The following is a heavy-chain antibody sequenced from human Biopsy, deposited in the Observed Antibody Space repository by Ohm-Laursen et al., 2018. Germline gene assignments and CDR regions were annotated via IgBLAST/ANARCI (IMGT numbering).Heavy chain of an antibody. CDR1: GGTFSSFP. D-gene: IGHD2-15*01. Sequence: SSVKVSCKASGGTFSSFPFNWVRQAPGQGLEWMGGILPLSGTTSFAQKFQGRVILTADGSTSTAYMELSSLISEDTAVYYCANSDGRSGFDYWGQGTLATVSS. J-gene: IGHJ4*02. V-gene: IGHV1-69*01. CDR2: ILPLSGTT. CDR3: ANSDGRSGFDY.